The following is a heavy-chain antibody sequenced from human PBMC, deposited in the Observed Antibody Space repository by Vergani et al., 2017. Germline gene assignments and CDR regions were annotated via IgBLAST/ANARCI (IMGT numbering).Heavy chain of an antibody. Sequence: QLHLVESGGGFVKPGGSLRLSCSASGFNISHYYMSWIRQAPGKGLEWVSYISSSGSTIFHADSVKGRFTISRDSANKSLYLQMTSLKSEDTAMYYCAVRPRFNLVGGEIVTKRTFDYWSQGSLVTVSS. V-gene: IGHV3-11*04. D-gene: IGHD3-10*01. J-gene: IGHJ4*02. CDR1: GFNISHYY. CDR3: AVRPRFNLVGGEIVTKRTFDY. CDR2: ISSSGSTI.